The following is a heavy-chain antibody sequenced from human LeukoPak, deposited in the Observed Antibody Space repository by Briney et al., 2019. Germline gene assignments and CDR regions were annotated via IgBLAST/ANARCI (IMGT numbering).Heavy chain of an antibody. V-gene: IGHV4-59*08. Sequence: SETLSLTCTVSGGSISSYYWSWIRQPPGKGLEWIGYIYYSGSTNYSPSLKSRVTISVDTSKNQFSLKLSSVTAADTAVYYCARGPESDAFDIWGQGTMVTVSS. J-gene: IGHJ3*02. CDR3: ARGPESDAFDI. CDR1: GGSISSYY. CDR2: IYYSGST. D-gene: IGHD1-14*01.